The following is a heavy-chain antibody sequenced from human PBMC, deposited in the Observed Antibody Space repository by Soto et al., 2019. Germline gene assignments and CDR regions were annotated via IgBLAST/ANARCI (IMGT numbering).Heavy chain of an antibody. D-gene: IGHD3-16*02. CDR1: WFTFRDYY. V-gene: IGHV4-59*01. J-gene: IGHJ5*02. Sequence: WGAPRLSCAAPWFTFRDYYIKWIRPAPGKGLEWIGYIYYSGSTNYNPSLKSRVTISVDTSKNQFSLKLSSVTAADTAVYYCAKLQGPLIVTDNWFDPWGQGTLVTSPQ. CDR3: AKLQGPLIVTDNWFDP. CDR2: IYYSGST.